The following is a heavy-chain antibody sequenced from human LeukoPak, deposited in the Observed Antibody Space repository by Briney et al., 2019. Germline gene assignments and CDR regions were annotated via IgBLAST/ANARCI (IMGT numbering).Heavy chain of an antibody. Sequence: PGGSLRLSCAASGFTFRSYWMHWVRQAPGKGLVWVSRINGDGSTTTYADSVKGRFTISRDNAKNTLYLQMNSLRVEDTAVYYCARSDWFDPWGQGTLVTVSS. J-gene: IGHJ5*02. CDR3: ARSDWFDP. CDR2: INGDGSTT. V-gene: IGHV3-74*01. CDR1: GFTFRSYW.